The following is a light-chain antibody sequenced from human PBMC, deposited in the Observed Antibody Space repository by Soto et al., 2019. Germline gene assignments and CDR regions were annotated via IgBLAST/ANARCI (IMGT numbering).Light chain of an antibody. J-gene: IGKJ1*01. CDR3: QQYNKWPRT. V-gene: IGKV3-15*01. Sequence: ERVMTQSPATLSVSPGESATLSCRASQSVSSNLAWYQQKPGQAPRLLIYGASTRAPGIPARFSGSGSGTEFTLTISSLQSEDFAVYYCQQYNKWPRTFGQGTKVDI. CDR1: QSVSSN. CDR2: GAS.